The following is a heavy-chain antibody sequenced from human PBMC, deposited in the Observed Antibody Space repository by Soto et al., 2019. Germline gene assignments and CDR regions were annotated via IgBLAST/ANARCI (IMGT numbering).Heavy chain of an antibody. D-gene: IGHD2-15*01. V-gene: IGHV1-58*02. J-gene: IGHJ6*02. Sequence: SVKVSCKASGSGFISSGIQWVRQAHGQRLEWIGWIVVASGQANYAQNFRGRVAITRDTSTATAYIELTGLTSEDTAVYFCSADRPDIGVGWWVWGQGTTVTVSS. CDR3: SADRPDIGVGWWV. CDR1: GSGFISSG. CDR2: IVVASGQA.